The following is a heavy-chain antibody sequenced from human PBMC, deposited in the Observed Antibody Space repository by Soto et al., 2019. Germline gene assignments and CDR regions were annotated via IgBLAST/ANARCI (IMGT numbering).Heavy chain of an antibody. D-gene: IGHD3-9*01. CDR3: ARDRRYYDIPSGNYYYYGMDV. CDR1: GFTFSSYS. J-gene: IGHJ6*02. Sequence: GGSLRLSCAASGFTFSSYSMNWVRQAPGKGLEWVSSISSSSSYIYYADSVKGRFTISRDNAKNSLYLQMNSLRAEDTAVYYCARDRRYYDIPSGNYYYYGMDVWGQGTTVTVSS. V-gene: IGHV3-21*01. CDR2: ISSSSSYI.